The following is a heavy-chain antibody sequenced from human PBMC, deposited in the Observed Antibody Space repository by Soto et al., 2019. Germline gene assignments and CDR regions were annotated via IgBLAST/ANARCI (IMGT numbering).Heavy chain of an antibody. CDR3: ARDPDYGDYFYAFDI. CDR2: ISSSSSYI. Sequence: EVQLVESGGGLVKPGGSLRLSCAASGFTFSSYSMNWVRQAPGKGLEWVSSISSSSSYIYYADSVKGRFTISRDNAKNSLYLQMNSLRAEDTAVYYCARDPDYGDYFYAFDIWGQGTMVTVSS. CDR1: GFTFSSYS. D-gene: IGHD4-17*01. J-gene: IGHJ3*02. V-gene: IGHV3-21*01.